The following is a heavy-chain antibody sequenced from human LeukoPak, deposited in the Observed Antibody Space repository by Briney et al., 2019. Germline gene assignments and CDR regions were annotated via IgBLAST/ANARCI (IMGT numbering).Heavy chain of an antibody. V-gene: IGHV4-39*01. CDR2: IYYSGST. D-gene: IGHD3-9*01. CDR1: GGSISSGSYY. J-gene: IGHJ1*01. CDR3: ARHGAMTGNFQH. Sequence: PSETLSLTCTVSGGSISSGSYYWGWIRQPPGKGLEWIGSIYYSGSTYYNLSLKSRVTISVDTSNNQFSLKLSSVTAADMAVYYCARHGAMTGNFQHWGQGTLVTVSS.